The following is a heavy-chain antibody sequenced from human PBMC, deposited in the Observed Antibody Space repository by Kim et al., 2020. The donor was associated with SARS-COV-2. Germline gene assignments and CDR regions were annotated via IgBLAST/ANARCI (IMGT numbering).Heavy chain of an antibody. J-gene: IGHJ6*02. CDR2: ISYDGSNK. Sequence: GGSLRLSCAASGFTFSSYAMHWVRQAPGKGLEWVAVISYDGSNKYYADSVKGRFTISRDNSKNTLYLRMNSLRAEDTAVYYCARERWDREQLVHRYYYYGMDVWGQGTTVTVSS. CDR3: ARERWDREQLVHRYYYYGMDV. CDR1: GFTFSSYA. D-gene: IGHD6-13*01. V-gene: IGHV3-30-3*01.